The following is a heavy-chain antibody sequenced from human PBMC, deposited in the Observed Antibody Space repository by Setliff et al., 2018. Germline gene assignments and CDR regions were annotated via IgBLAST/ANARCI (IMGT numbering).Heavy chain of an antibody. CDR1: GYSISSSYY. J-gene: IGHJ4*02. CDR2: IYHSGST. V-gene: IGHV4-38-2*01. Sequence: SETLSLTCAVSGYSISSSYYWGWIRQPPGKGLEWIGSIYHSGSTYYNPSLKSRVTISVDTSKNQFSLKLSSVTAADTAVYYCARGDYYDPKYYFDYWGQGTLVTVSS. D-gene: IGHD3-22*01. CDR3: ARGDYYDPKYYFDY.